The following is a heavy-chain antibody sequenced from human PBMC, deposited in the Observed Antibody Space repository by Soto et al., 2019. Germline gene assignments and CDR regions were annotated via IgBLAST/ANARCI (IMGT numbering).Heavy chain of an antibody. J-gene: IGHJ5*02. CDR2: IYYSGST. CDR1: GGSINSGDYY. D-gene: IGHD4-17*01. V-gene: IGHV4-30-4*01. CDR3: ARAKGLVTVTTSWFAP. Sequence: QVQLQESGPGLVKPSQTLSLTCTVSGGSINSGDYYWSWIRQPPGKGLEWIGDIYYSGSTYYNPSLKSRVXIXPDTSKTQFSLKLSSVTAADTAVYYCARAKGLVTVTTSWFAPWGQGTLVTVSS.